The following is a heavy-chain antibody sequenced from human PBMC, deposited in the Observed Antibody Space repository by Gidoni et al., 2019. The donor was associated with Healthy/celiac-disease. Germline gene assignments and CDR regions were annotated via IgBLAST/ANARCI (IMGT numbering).Heavy chain of an antibody. J-gene: IGHJ4*02. D-gene: IGHD2-15*01. CDR2: ISSSSRYT. CDR3: ARDSCSGGSCYSPFDY. V-gene: IGHV3-11*06. Sequence: QVQLVESGGGLVKPGGSLRLSCAASGFTFRDYYMSWIRQAPGKGLEWVSYISSSSRYTNYADSVKGRFTISRDNAKNSLYLQMNSLRAEDTAVYYCARDSCSGGSCYSPFDYWGQGTLVTVSS. CDR1: GFTFRDYY.